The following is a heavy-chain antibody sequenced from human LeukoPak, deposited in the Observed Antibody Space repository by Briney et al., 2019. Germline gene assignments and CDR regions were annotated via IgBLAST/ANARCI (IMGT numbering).Heavy chain of an antibody. D-gene: IGHD1-26*01. Sequence: GASVKVSCKASGGTFSSYAISWVRQAPGQGLEWMGGIIPIFGTANYAQKFQGRVTITADESTSTAYMELSSLRSEDTAVYYCARERDIVGATDAFDIWGQGTMVTVSS. J-gene: IGHJ3*02. CDR3: ARERDIVGATDAFDI. CDR1: GGTFSSYA. CDR2: IIPIFGTA. V-gene: IGHV1-69*13.